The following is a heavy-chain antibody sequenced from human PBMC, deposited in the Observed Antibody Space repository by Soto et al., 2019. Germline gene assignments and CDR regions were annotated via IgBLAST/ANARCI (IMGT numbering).Heavy chain of an antibody. CDR2: INHSGST. J-gene: IGHJ5*02. Sequence: PSETLSLTCAVYGRSFSGYYWSWIRQPPGKGLEWIGEINHSGSTNYNPSLKSRVTISVDTSKNQFSLKLSSVTAADTAVYYCAREQLATRWFDPWGQGTLVTVSS. D-gene: IGHD6-6*01. V-gene: IGHV4-34*01. CDR1: GRSFSGYY. CDR3: AREQLATRWFDP.